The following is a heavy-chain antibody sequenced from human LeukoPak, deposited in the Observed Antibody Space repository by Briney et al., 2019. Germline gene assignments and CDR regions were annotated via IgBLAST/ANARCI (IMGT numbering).Heavy chain of an antibody. CDR1: GYSFTSYW. CDR2: IYPGDSDT. J-gene: IGHJ4*02. CDR3: ARDSRGSGYSNFDY. Sequence: GESLKISCKGSGYSFTSYWIGWVRQMPGKGLEWMGIIYPGDSDTRYSPSFQGQVTISADKSISTAYLQWSSLRAEDTAVYYCARDSRGSGYSNFDYWGQGTLVTVSS. V-gene: IGHV5-51*01. D-gene: IGHD3-22*01.